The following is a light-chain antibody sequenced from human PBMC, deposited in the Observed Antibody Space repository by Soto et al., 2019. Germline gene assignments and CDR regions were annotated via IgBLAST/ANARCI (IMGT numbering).Light chain of an antibody. V-gene: IGKV1-5*03. CDR3: QSYNDYCWT. CDR2: KTS. CDR1: QTISSW. J-gene: IGKJ1*01. Sequence: DIPLTQSPSTLSASVGDRVTITCRASQTISSWLAWYQQKPGKAPNLLIYKTSNLESGVPSRFSGSGSGTEFTLTISSLQPDDFANDYGQSYNDYCWTFGKGTKVEIK.